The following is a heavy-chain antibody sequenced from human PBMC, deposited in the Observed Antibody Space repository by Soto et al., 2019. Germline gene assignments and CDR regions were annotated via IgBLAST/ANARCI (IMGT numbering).Heavy chain of an antibody. J-gene: IGHJ4*02. D-gene: IGHD1-26*01. CDR3: AREGGIVGATAADY. Sequence: QVQLQESGPGLVKPSQTLSLTCTVSGGSLSSGGYYWSWIRQHPGKGLEWIGYIFYSGSTYYNPSLKRRVTISVDTSKNQFSLKLSSVTAADTAVYYCAREGGIVGATAADYWGQGTLVTVSS. CDR2: IFYSGST. CDR1: GGSLSSGGYY. V-gene: IGHV4-31*03.